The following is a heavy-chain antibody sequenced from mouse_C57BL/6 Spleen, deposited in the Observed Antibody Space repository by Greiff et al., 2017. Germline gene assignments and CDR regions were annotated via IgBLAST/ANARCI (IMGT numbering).Heavy chain of an antibody. Sequence: QVQLQQSGAELVKPGASVKMSCKASGYTFTSYWITWVKQRPGQGLEWIGDIYPGSGSTNYNEKFKSKATLTVDTSSSTAYMQLSSLTSEDSAVYYCARGYYGSSPFAYWGQGTLVTVSA. D-gene: IGHD1-1*01. CDR2: IYPGSGST. CDR1: GYTFTSYW. J-gene: IGHJ3*01. V-gene: IGHV1-55*01. CDR3: ARGYYGSSPFAY.